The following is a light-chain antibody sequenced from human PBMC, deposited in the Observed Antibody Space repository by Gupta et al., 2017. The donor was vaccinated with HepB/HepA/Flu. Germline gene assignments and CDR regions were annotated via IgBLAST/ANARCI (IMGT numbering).Light chain of an antibody. CDR2: GNS. V-gene: IGLV1-40*01. J-gene: IGLJ1*01. CDR1: SSNIGAGYD. Sequence: QSALTPPPSVSRAPGPRVTISCTGSSSNIGAGYDVHWYQQLPGTAPKLLIYGNSNRPSGVPDRFSGSKSGTSASLAITGLQAEDEADYYCQSYYSSLSGYVFGTGTKVTVL. CDR3: QSYYSSLSGYV.